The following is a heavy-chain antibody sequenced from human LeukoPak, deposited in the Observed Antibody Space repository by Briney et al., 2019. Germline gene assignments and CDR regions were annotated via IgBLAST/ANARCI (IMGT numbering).Heavy chain of an antibody. D-gene: IGHD3-22*01. J-gene: IGHJ4*02. V-gene: IGHV4-39*01. CDR1: GRSNTSSSFY. CDR2: IYYGGST. Sequence: SETLSLTRTVSGRSNTSSSFYWGWISQSPEKGLEWLVSIYYGGSTYYNPSLKSRVTISVDTSKNQFSLKLSSVTAADTAVYYCARGGYYDSSGYYHFDYWGQGTLVTVSS. CDR3: ARGGYYDSSGYYHFDY.